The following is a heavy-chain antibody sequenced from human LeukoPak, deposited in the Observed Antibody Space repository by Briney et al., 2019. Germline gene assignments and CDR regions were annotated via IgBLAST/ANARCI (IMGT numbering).Heavy chain of an antibody. J-gene: IGHJ4*02. CDR2: IKEDGSEK. V-gene: IGHV3-7*03. CDR3: AVSIQAAVIPAFDY. D-gene: IGHD6-25*01. CDR1: GFTFSRYW. Sequence: PGGSLRLSCTASGFTFSRYWMSWVRQVPGKGPEFVANIKEDGSEKSYVDFVKGRFTISRDNVKNSVSLQMNSLRVDDTAVYYCAVSIQAAVIPAFDYWGQGTLVTVSS.